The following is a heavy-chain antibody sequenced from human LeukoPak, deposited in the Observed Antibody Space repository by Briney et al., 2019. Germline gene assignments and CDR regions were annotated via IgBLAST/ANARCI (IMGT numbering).Heavy chain of an antibody. D-gene: IGHD3/OR15-3a*01. J-gene: IGHJ4*02. Sequence: GGSLRLSCAASGLTFSGYAMRWVRQAPGKELEWVAVISYDGRDKHYADSVKGRFTVSRDNSKNTLYLQMNSLRAEDTAAYYCAKDRTRFADYYFDYWGQGTLVTVSS. CDR1: GLTFSGYA. CDR3: AKDRTRFADYYFDY. V-gene: IGHV3-30*18. CDR2: ISYDGRDK.